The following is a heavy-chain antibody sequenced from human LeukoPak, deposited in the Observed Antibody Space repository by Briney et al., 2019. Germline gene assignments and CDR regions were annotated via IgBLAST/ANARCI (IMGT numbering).Heavy chain of an antibody. CDR2: IYHSGST. CDR3: ARDLDFSQNWFDP. J-gene: IGHJ5*02. Sequence: SETLSLTCTVSGYSISGGYYWGWIRQPPGKGLEWIGSIYHSGSTYYNPSLKSRVTISVDTSKNQFSLKLSSVTAADTAVYHCARDLDFSQNWFDPWGQGTLVTVSS. CDR1: GYSISGGYY. D-gene: IGHD3/OR15-3a*01. V-gene: IGHV4-38-2*02.